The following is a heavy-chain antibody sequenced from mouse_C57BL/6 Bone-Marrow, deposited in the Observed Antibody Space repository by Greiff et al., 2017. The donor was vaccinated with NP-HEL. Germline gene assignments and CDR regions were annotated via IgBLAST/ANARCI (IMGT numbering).Heavy chain of an antibody. CDR2: IWGGGST. Sequence: VQLVESGPGLVAPSQSLSITCTVSGFSLTSYGVDWVRQPPGKGLEWLGVIWGGGSTNYNSALMYRLSISKDNSKTQDFLKMNSLQTDDTAMYYGAKLDGYYYGSSSWFAYWGQGTLVTVSA. CDR1: GFSLTSYG. CDR3: AKLDGYYYGSSSWFAY. J-gene: IGHJ3*01. V-gene: IGHV2-9*01. D-gene: IGHD1-1*01.